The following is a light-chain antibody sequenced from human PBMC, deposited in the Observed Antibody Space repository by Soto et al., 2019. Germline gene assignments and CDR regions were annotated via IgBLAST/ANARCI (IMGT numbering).Light chain of an antibody. V-gene: IGKV1-5*03. CDR3: QQYHSYS. J-gene: IGKJ2*01. CDR2: KAS. CDR1: QSVSSW. Sequence: DIQMTQSPSTRSASLGDRVTITCRASQSVSSWLAWYQQKPGKAPKLLIYKASSLESGVPPRFSGSGSGTEFTLTISSLQPEDFATYYCQQYHSYSFGQGTKLELK.